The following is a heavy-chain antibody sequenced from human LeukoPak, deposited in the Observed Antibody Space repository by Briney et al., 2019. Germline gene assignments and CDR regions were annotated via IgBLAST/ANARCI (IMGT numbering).Heavy chain of an antibody. J-gene: IGHJ4*02. CDR2: IDRDGSRI. V-gene: IGHV3-74*01. CDR3: VRGNDYGGPHY. D-gene: IGHD4-23*01. Sequence: GSLLLSCAVSGFTFSSYWMHWVRQAPGKGVVWVSRIDRDGSRINYSDSVKGRFTISRDNGKNTLFLQMNSLRAEDAAVYYCVRGNDYGGPHYWGQGTLVTVSS. CDR1: GFTFSSYW.